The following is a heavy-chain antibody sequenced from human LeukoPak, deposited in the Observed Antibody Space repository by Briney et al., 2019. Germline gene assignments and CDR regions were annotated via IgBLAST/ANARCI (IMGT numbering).Heavy chain of an antibody. J-gene: IGHJ6*03. Sequence: GESLKISCAASGFTVSSNYMSWVRQAPGKGLEWVSVIYSGGSTYYADSVKGRFTISRDNSKNTLYLQMNSLRAEDTAVYYCARVEKLLRYYYYYYMDVWGKGTTVTVSS. CDR1: GFTVSSNY. D-gene: IGHD1-26*01. CDR2: IYSGGST. CDR3: ARVEKLLRYYYYYYMDV. V-gene: IGHV3-53*01.